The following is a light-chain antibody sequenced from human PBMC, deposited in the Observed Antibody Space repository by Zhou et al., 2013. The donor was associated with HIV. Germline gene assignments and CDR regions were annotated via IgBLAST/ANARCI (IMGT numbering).Light chain of an antibody. CDR3: GSYAGSSIWI. CDR2: DVY. CDR1: SSDVGGYIY. Sequence: QSALTQPASVSGSPGQSITISCTGTSSDVGGYIYVSWYQQHPGKAPKLMLYDVYKRPSGVSNRFSGSKSVNTASLTISGLQAEDEADYYCGSYAGSSIWIFGGGTKLTVL. J-gene: IGLJ2*01. V-gene: IGLV2-14*01.